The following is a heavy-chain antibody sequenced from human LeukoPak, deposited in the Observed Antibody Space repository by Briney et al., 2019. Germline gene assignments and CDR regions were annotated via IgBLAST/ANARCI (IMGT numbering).Heavy chain of an antibody. CDR2: IYYSGST. CDR3: ARGYSNYVQWGNWFDP. Sequence: EPSETLSLTCTVSGGSISSGGYYWSWIRQHPGKGLEWIGYIYYSGSTYYNPSLKSRVTISVDTSKNQFSLKLSSVTAADTAVYYCARGYSNYVQWGNWFDPWGQGTLVTVSS. D-gene: IGHD4-11*01. V-gene: IGHV4-31*03. CDR1: GGSISSGGYY. J-gene: IGHJ5*02.